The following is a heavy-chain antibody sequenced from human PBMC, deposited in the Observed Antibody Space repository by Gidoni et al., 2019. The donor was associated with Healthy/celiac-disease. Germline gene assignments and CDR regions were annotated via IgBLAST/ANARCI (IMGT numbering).Heavy chain of an antibody. V-gene: IGHV3-30*18. CDR3: AKDGQSVGATPGDY. Sequence: QVQLVESGGGVVQPGRSLRLSCAASGLNFSSYGMHWVRQAPGKGLEWVAVISYDGSNKYYADSVKGRFIISRDNSKNTLYLQMNSLRAEDTAVYYCAKDGQSVGATPGDYWGQGTLVTVSS. CDR1: GLNFSSYG. CDR2: ISYDGSNK. J-gene: IGHJ4*02. D-gene: IGHD1-26*01.